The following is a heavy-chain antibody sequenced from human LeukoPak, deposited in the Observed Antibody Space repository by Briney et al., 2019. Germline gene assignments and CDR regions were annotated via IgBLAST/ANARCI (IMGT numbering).Heavy chain of an antibody. CDR1: GFTFSSYS. CDR2: ISSTSSYK. CDR3: VRPRSPASNDGGY. Sequence: GGSLRLSCGASGFTFSSYSMKWVRQAPGKGLEWVSCISSTSSYKYYADSVKGRFTISRDNAKNSLYLQLNSLRAEDTALYYCVRPRSPASNDGGYWGQGTLVTVSS. J-gene: IGHJ4*02. V-gene: IGHV3-21*01. D-gene: IGHD1-1*01.